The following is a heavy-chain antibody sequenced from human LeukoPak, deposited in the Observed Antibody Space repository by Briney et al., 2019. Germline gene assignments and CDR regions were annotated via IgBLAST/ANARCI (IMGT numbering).Heavy chain of an antibody. D-gene: IGHD7-27*01. J-gene: IGHJ4*02. CDR2: IRSKANSYAT. CDR3: TRATSQLGIHY. V-gene: IGHV3-73*01. CDR1: GFTFSGSA. Sequence: GGSLRLSCAASGFTFSGSAMHWVRQASGKGLEWVGRIRSKANSYATAYAASVKGRFTISRDDSKNTAYLQMNSLKTEDTAVYYCTRATSQLGIHYWGQGTLVTVSS.